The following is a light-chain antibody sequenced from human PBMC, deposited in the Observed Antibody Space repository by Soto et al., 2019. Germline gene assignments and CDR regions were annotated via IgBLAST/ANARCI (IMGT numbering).Light chain of an antibody. CDR3: SSYTSSSTLDV. J-gene: IGLJ1*01. CDR2: EVS. V-gene: IGLV2-14*01. CDR1: SSDVGGYKY. Sequence: QSALTQPASVSGSPGQSITISCTGTSSDVGGYKYVSWYQQHPGKAPKLMIYEVSNRPSGVSNRFSGSKSGNTASLTISGLQAEDEADYYCSSYTSSSTLDVFGTGNKLTVL.